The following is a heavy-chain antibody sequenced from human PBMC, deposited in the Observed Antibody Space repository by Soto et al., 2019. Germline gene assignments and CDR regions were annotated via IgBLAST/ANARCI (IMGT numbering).Heavy chain of an antibody. CDR3: AKHFEYQLLSWFDP. V-gene: IGHV3-23*01. CDR2: ISAGGGNT. J-gene: IGHJ5*02. Sequence: GGSLRLSCVASVFSFSTYAMSWVRQAPGKGLEWVSGISAGGGNTYYADSVGGRFTISRDNSKNTLYLQISSLRAEDTALYYCAKHFEYQLLSWFDPWGQGTLVTVSS. CDR1: VFSFSTYA. D-gene: IGHD2-2*01.